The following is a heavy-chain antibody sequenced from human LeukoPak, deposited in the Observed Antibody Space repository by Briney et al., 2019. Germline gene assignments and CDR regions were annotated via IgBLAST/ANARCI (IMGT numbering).Heavy chain of an antibody. J-gene: IGHJ1*01. D-gene: IGHD3-22*01. CDR1: GGSISSGNW. CDR3: ASTHYYDSSGYPSHAEYFQH. Sequence: SETLSLTCAVSGGSISSGNWWSWVRQPPGKGLEWIGEIWRSGSPNYNPSLKSRVTISVDTSKNQFSLELSSVTAADTAVYYCASTHYYDSSGYPSHAEYFQHWGQGTLVTVSS. V-gene: IGHV4-4*02. CDR2: IWRSGSP.